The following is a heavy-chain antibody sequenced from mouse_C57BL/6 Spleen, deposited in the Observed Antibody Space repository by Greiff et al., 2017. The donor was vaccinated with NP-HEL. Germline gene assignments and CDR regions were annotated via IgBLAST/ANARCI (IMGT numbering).Heavy chain of an antibody. J-gene: IGHJ3*01. CDR2: IHPNSGST. Sequence: QVQLKQPGAELVKPGASVKLSCKASGYTFTSYWMHWVKQRPGQGLEWIGMIHPNSGSTNYNEKFKSKATLTVDKSSSTAYMQLSSLTSEDSAVYYCARNYYDYDEGFAYWGQGTLVTVSA. CDR1: GYTFTSYW. V-gene: IGHV1-64*01. CDR3: ARNYYDYDEGFAY. D-gene: IGHD2-4*01.